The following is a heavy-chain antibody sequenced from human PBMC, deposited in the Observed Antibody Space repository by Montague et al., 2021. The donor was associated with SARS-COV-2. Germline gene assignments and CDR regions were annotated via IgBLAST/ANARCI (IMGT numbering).Heavy chain of an antibody. CDR2: INYSGKT. CDR1: GGSISSGTYY. V-gene: IGHV4-39*01. J-gene: IGHJ2*01. CDR3: ARRAQWQLSWFFDL. D-gene: IGHD6-19*01. Sequence: SETLSLTCTVSGGSISSGTYYWGWVRQPPGKGLEWIGTINYSGKTYYNPSLESRVTISVDTSKNQFSLEVTSVTAADTAVYYCARRAQWQLSWFFDLWGRGTLVTVSS.